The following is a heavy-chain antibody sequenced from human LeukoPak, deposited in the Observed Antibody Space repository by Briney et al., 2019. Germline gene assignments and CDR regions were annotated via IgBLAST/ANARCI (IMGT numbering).Heavy chain of an antibody. D-gene: IGHD3-10*01. CDR1: GGSFSGYY. J-gene: IGHJ5*02. Sequence: PSETLSLTCAVYGGSFSGYYWSWIRQPPGKGLEWMGEINHSGSTNYNPSLKSRVTISVDTSKNQFSLKLSSVTAADTAVYYCARGRYYYGSGSSGNWFDPWGQGTLVTVSS. CDR2: INHSGST. CDR3: ARGRYYYGSGSSGNWFDP. V-gene: IGHV4-34*01.